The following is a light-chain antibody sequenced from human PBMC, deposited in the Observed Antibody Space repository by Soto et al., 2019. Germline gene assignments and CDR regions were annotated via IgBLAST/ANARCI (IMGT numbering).Light chain of an antibody. V-gene: IGKV1-39*01. CDR1: QSVSTW. CDR3: QQSFRTST. Sequence: DIQMTQSPSTLSAFVGDRVTISCRAIQSVSTWLAWYQQKPGKPPKVLIYAASSLQSGVPSRFSGSGSGTDFTLTISSLQPEDFATYYCQQSFRTSTFGGGTKVDIK. CDR2: AAS. J-gene: IGKJ4*01.